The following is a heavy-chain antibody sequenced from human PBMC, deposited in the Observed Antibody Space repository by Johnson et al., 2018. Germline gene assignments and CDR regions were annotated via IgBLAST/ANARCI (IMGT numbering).Heavy chain of an antibody. CDR1: GFTFGDYA. CDR2: ISWNSGSI. CDR3: VKDMGGSGCYFAFDV. D-gene: IGHD1-26*01. V-gene: IGHV3-9*01. J-gene: IGHJ3*01. Sequence: VQLVQSGGGLVQPGRSLRLSCSASGFTFGDYAMHWVRQVPGKGLEWVSGISWNSGSIAYADSVRGRFTISRDNAKNSLYVQMNSLRPEETALYYWVKDMGGSGCYFAFDVWGQGTMVTVSS.